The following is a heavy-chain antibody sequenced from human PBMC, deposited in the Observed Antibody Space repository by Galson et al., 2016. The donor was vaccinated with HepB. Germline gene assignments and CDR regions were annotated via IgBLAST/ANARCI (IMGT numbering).Heavy chain of an antibody. CDR2: MYYSGSP. CDR3: ARDRGIAAVGDDPFEI. CDR1: GGSMRNYH. Sequence: SETLSLTCTVSGGSMRNYHWSWIRRPPGKGPECIGYMYYSGSPKYNPSLKSRVTMLVDTSKNQLYLKLTSVTAADTAVYYCARDRGIAAVGDDPFEIWGQGTMVTVSS. D-gene: IGHD6-13*01. J-gene: IGHJ3*02. V-gene: IGHV4-59*01.